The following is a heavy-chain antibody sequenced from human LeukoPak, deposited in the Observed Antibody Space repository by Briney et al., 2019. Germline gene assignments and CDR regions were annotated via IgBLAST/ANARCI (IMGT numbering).Heavy chain of an antibody. CDR2: IYYSGST. CDR3: ARSLRASYNWFDP. Sequence: PSETLSLTCTVSGSSISSSSYYWGWIRQPPGKGLEWIGSIYYSGSTYYNPSLKSRVTISVDTSKNQFSLKLSSVTAADTAVYYCARSLRASYNWFDPWGQGTLVTVSS. CDR1: GSSISSSSYY. J-gene: IGHJ5*02. D-gene: IGHD2-2*01. V-gene: IGHV4-39*01.